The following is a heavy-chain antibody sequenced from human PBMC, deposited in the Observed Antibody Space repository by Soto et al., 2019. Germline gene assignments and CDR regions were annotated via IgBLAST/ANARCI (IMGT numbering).Heavy chain of an antibody. CDR2: IYPVDSDT. CDR1: GYRFSSYW. J-gene: IGHJ5*02. CDR3: ARGYCSSISCYRRCFDP. D-gene: IGHD2-2*01. Sequence: EVQLVQSGAEVKKPGESLKISCKGSGYRFSSYWIGWVRQMPGKGLEWMGIIYPVDSDTRYSPSFQGQVTISADRSISTAYLQWSSLKASDPTMYYCARGYCSSISCYRRCFDPCGQGTLVTVSS. V-gene: IGHV5-51*03.